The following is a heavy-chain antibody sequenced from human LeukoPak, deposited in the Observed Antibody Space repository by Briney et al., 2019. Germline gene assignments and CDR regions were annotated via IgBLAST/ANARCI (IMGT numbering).Heavy chain of an antibody. V-gene: IGHV3-48*03. CDR3: VLRFAALGYFDY. CDR1: GFTFSSYE. CDR2: ISSRAGTI. J-gene: IGHJ4*02. Sequence: GGSLRLSCSASGFTFSSYEMNWVRQAPGKGLEWVSSISSRAGTIYYADSVKGRFTISRDNAKNSLYLQMNSLRAEDTAVYYCVLRFAALGYFDYWGQGNLVTASS. D-gene: IGHD2-21*01.